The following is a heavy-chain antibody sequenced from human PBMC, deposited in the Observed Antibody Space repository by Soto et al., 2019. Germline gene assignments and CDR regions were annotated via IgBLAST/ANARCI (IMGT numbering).Heavy chain of an antibody. CDR1: GYTFTSYY. CDR3: ARSRSDTFYYYYGMDV. CDR2: INPSGGST. Sequence: GASVKVSCKASGYTFTSYYMHWVRQAPGQGLEWMGIINPSGGSTSYAQKFQGRVTMTRDTSTSTVYMELSSLRSEDTAVYYCARSRSDTFYYYYGMDVWGQGTTVTVSS. V-gene: IGHV1-46*01. J-gene: IGHJ6*02.